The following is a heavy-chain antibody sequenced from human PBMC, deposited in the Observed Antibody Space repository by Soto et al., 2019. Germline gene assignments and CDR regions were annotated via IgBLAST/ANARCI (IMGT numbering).Heavy chain of an antibody. V-gene: IGHV3-30*18. Sequence: PGGSLRLSCAASGFTFSSYGTHWVRQAPGKGLEWVAVISYDGSNKYYADSVKGRFTISRDNSKNTLYLQMNSLRAEDTAVYYCAKSLGASGIMSYWGQGTLVTVSS. CDR2: ISYDGSNK. CDR1: GFTFSSYG. J-gene: IGHJ4*02. CDR3: AKSLGASGIMSY. D-gene: IGHD3-16*01.